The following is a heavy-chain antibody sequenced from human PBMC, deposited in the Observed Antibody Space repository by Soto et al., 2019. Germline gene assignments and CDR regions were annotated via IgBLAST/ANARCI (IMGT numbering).Heavy chain of an antibody. J-gene: IGHJ4*02. Sequence: GGSLRLSCAASGFTFSSYAMHWVRQAPGKGLEWVAVISYDGSNKYYADSVKGRFTISRDNSKNTLYLQMNSLRAEDTAVYYCAREHSGSLQWDFDYWGQGTLVTVSS. V-gene: IGHV3-30-3*01. CDR3: AREHSGSLQWDFDY. CDR2: ISYDGSNK. D-gene: IGHD1-26*01. CDR1: GFTFSSYA.